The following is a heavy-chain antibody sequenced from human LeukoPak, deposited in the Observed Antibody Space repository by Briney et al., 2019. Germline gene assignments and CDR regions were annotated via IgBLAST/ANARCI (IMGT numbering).Heavy chain of an antibody. V-gene: IGHV4-61*02. CDR1: GASIRSGRFH. Sequence: SETLSLTCNVSGASIRSGRFHWSWIRQPAGKGLQGIGRINLSGNIDDNPSLWGRLTLSLDTSNNHFSLQLASLTAADTAMYSCARLRLPATLGAFDIWAQGTMVTVSS. J-gene: IGHJ3*02. CDR2: INLSGNI. D-gene: IGHD5-12*01. CDR3: ARLRLPATLGAFDI.